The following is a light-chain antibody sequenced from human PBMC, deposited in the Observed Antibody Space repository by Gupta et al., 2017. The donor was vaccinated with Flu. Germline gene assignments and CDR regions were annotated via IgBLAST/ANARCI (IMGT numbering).Light chain of an antibody. J-gene: IGLJ3*02. CDR3: SADTSSSTLV. Sequence: QSALTQPASVSGSPGPSITISCTGTSSDVGGYNYVSWYQQHPGKAPKLMIYEVSKRPAGVANRFSGSKSGNTASLTISGLQAEDEADYYCSADTSSSTLVFGGGTKLTVL. CDR1: SSDVGGYNY. V-gene: IGLV2-14*01. CDR2: EVS.